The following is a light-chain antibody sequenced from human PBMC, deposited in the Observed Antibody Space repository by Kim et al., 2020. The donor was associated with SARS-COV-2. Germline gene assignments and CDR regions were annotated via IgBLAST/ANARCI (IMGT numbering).Light chain of an antibody. CDR2: GAF. CDR1: RSVSSN. J-gene: IGKJ2*01. V-gene: IGKV3-15*01. Sequence: SVTPGESATLSCRASRSVSSNLAWYQQKPGQAPRLLIYGAFTRATGIQARFSGSGSGTEFTLTINSLQSEDFAVYYCQQYKNWPYTFGQGTKLEI. CDR3: QQYKNWPYT.